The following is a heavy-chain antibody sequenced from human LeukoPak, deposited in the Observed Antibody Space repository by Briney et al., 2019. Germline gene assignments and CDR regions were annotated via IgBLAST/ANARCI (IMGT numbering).Heavy chain of an antibody. J-gene: IGHJ3*02. V-gene: IGHV3-21*04. CDR1: GFTFSSYS. CDR3: ARRDNYLIDI. D-gene: IGHD4-11*01. CDR2: ISGSSSYI. Sequence: GGSLRLSCAASGFTFSSYSMNWVRQAPGKGLEWVSSISGSSSYIYHADSVKGRFTISRDNAKNSLYLQMNSLRAEDTALYYCARRDNYLIDIWGQGTMVTVSS.